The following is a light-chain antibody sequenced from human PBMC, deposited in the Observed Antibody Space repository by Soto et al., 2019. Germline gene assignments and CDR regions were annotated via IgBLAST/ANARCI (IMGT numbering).Light chain of an antibody. CDR3: QQCGSSPWT. J-gene: IGKJ1*01. CDR2: AAS. Sequence: EIVLTQSPGTVSLSRLEIGAVCFMASQSVSSYLAWYQQKRGQAPRLLIYAASSRATGIPDRFSGGGSGTDFTLTISRLEPEDFAVYYCQQCGSSPWTFGQGTKVDIK. CDR1: QSVSSY. V-gene: IGKV3-20*01.